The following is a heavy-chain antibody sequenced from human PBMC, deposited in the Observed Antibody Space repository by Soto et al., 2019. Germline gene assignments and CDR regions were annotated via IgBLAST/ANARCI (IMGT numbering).Heavy chain of an antibody. V-gene: IGHV3-23*01. J-gene: IGHJ3*02. D-gene: IGHD2-15*01. CDR2: ISGSGGST. CDR3: AKDVQFIVVVVAATRGNAFDI. Sequence: GGSLRLSCAASGFTFSSYAMSWVRQAPGKGLEWVSAISGSGGSTYYADSVKGRFTISRDNSKNTLYLQMNSLRAEDTAVYYCAKDVQFIVVVVAATRGNAFDIWGQGTMVTVSS. CDR1: GFTFSSYA.